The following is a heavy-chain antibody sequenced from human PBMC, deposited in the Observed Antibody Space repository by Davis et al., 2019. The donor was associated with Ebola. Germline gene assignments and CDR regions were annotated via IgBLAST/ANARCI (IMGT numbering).Heavy chain of an antibody. CDR2: IIPIFGTA. CDR3: ATDKVSDIALEVVLDY. D-gene: IGHD2-8*01. CDR1: GGTFSSYA. J-gene: IGHJ4*02. V-gene: IGHV1-69*13. Sequence: SVKVSCKASGGTFSSYAISWVRQVPGQGLEWMGGIIPIFGTANYAQKFQGRVTITADESTSTAYMELSSLRSEDTAVYYCATDKVSDIALEVVLDYWGQGTLVTVSS.